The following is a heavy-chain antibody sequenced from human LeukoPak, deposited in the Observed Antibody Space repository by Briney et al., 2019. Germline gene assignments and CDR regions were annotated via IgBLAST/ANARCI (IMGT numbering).Heavy chain of an antibody. D-gene: IGHD4-23*01. CDR2: MNHSGST. CDR1: GGSFSGYY. Sequence: PSETLSLTCAGYGGSFSGYYWSWIRQPPGKGLEWIGKMNHSGSTNYNPSLKSRVTISVDTSKNQLSLKLSSVTAADTAVYYCARGPPPPGDYGGNRGDDFDYWGQGTLVTVSS. J-gene: IGHJ4*02. V-gene: IGHV4-34*01. CDR3: ARGPPPPGDYGGNRGDDFDY.